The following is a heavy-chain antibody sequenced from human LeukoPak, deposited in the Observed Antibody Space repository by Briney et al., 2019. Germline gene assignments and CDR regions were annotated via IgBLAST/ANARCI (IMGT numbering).Heavy chain of an antibody. CDR3: ARGGFYDFWSGYREGSNWFDP. J-gene: IGHJ5*02. V-gene: IGHV4-4*07. CDR2: IYTSGST. D-gene: IGHD3-3*01. CDR1: GGSISSYY. Sequence: SETLSLTCTVSGGSISSYYWSWIRQPAGKGLEWIGRIYTSGSTNYNPSLKSRVTMSVDTSKNQFSLKLSSVTAADTAVYYCARGGFYDFWSGYREGSNWFDPWGQGTLVTVSS.